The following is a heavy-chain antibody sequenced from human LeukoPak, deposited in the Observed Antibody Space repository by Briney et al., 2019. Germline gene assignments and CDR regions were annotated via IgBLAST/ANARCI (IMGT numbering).Heavy chain of an antibody. D-gene: IGHD6-13*01. Sequence: GRSLRLSGAASGFTLSSYAMHWVRQAPGKGLEWVAVISYDGSNKYYADSVKGRFTISRDNSKNTLYLQMNSLRAEDTAVYYCARDRVAAAGTDNYYYYYGMDVWGQGTTVTVSS. V-gene: IGHV3-30*04. CDR2: ISYDGSNK. CDR3: ARDRVAAAGTDNYYYYYGMDV. CDR1: GFTLSSYA. J-gene: IGHJ6*02.